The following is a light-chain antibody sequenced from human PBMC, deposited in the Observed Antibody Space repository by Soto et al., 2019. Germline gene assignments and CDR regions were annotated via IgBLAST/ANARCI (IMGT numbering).Light chain of an antibody. CDR3: QQFHTYPT. V-gene: IGKV1-5*03. Sequence: DIHLTQSPSTLSASVGDRVTVTCRASQSISNWLAWYQLKPGKAPRLLIYKASTLETGVPSRFGGSGSGTEFTLTISNLQPDDFATYYCQQFHTYPTFGGGTKVEIK. CDR1: QSISNW. CDR2: KAS. J-gene: IGKJ4*01.